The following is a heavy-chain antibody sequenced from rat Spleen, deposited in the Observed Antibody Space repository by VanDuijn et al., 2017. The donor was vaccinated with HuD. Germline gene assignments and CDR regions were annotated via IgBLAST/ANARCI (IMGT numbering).Heavy chain of an antibody. D-gene: IGHD1-2*01. V-gene: IGHV2-30*01. CDR1: EFSLTGNN. CDR2: IWTGGST. J-gene: IGHJ2*01. CDR3: ARVGYSSYVRYFDY. Sequence: QVQLKESGPGLVQPSQTLSLTCTVSEFSLTGNNIHWVRQPPGKGLEWMGVIWTGGSTADNSVFKSRLNISRDTSKSQVFLNMNSLQTEDTATYYCARVGYSSYVRYFDYWGQGVMVTVSS.